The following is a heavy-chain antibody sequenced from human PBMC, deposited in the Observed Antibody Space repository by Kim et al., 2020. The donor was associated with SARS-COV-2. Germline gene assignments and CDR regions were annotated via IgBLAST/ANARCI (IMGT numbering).Heavy chain of an antibody. Sequence: GGSLRLSCAASGFTFSSYGMHWVRQAPGKGLEWVAVISYDGSNKYYADSVKGRFTISRDNSKNTLYLQMNSLRAEDTAVYYCAKDLAYCGGDCAYGMDVWGQGTTVTVSS. CDR2: ISYDGSNK. CDR3: AKDLAYCGGDCAYGMDV. V-gene: IGHV3-30*18. CDR1: GFTFSSYG. J-gene: IGHJ6*02. D-gene: IGHD2-21*02.